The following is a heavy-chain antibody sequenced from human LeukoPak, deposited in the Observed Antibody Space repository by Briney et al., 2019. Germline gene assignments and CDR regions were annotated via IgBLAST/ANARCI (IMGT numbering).Heavy chain of an antibody. D-gene: IGHD3-3*01. CDR1: GFTFSSYW. CDR2: IKQDGSEK. Sequence: GGSLRLSCAASGFTFSSYWMSWVRQAPGKGLEWVANIKQDGSEKHYVDSVKGRFTISRDNAKNSLYLQMNSLRAEDTAVYYCAKDATSSHVLRFLEWYRDAFDIWGQGTMVTVSS. CDR3: AKDATSSHVLRFLEWYRDAFDI. J-gene: IGHJ3*02. V-gene: IGHV3-7*01.